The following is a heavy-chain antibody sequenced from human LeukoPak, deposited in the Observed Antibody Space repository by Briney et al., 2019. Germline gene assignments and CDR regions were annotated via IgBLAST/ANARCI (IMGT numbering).Heavy chain of an antibody. Sequence: SETLSLTCTVSGGSISSGGYYWSWIRQPPGKGLEWIGYIYHSGSTYYNPSLKSRVTISVDTSKNQFSLKLSSVTAADTAVYYCARDGNFYVFDYWGQGTLVTVSS. CDR3: ARDGNFYVFDY. CDR2: IYHSGST. V-gene: IGHV4-30-2*01. J-gene: IGHJ4*02. CDR1: GGSISSGGYY. D-gene: IGHD3-16*01.